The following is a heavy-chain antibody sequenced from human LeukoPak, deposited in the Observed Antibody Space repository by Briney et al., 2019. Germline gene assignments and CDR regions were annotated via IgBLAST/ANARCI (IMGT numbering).Heavy chain of an antibody. CDR3: ARVIGGDDAFDI. J-gene: IGHJ3*02. V-gene: IGHV1-69*04. CDR1: GGTFSSYA. D-gene: IGHD4-23*01. CDR2: ITPILGIA. Sequence: SVKVSCKASGGTFSSYAISWVRQAPGQGLEWMGRITPILGIANYAQKFQGRVTITADKSTSTAYMELSSLRSGDTAVYYCARVIGGDDAFDIWGQGTMVTVSS.